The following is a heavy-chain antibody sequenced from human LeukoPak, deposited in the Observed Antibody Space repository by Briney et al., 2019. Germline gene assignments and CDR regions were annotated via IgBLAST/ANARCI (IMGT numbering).Heavy chain of an antibody. Sequence: PGGSLRLSCAASGFTFSSYSMNWVRQAPGKGLEWVSSISSSSSYIYYADSVKGRFTISRDNAKNSLYLQMNSLRAEDTAVYYCARAMIVVAGKNFDYWGQGTLVTVSS. V-gene: IGHV3-21*01. D-gene: IGHD3-22*01. CDR1: GFTFSSYS. J-gene: IGHJ4*02. CDR3: ARAMIVVAGKNFDY. CDR2: ISSSSSYI.